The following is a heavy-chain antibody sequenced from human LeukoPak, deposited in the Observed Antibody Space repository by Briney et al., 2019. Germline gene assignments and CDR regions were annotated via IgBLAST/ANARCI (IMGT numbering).Heavy chain of an antibody. J-gene: IGHJ6*04. CDR2: IIPIFGTA. V-gene: IGHV1-69*13. Sequence: ASVKVSCKASGGTFSSYAISWVRQAPGQGLEWMGGIIPIFGTANYAQKFQGRVTITADESTSTAYMELSSLRSEDTAVYYCAILGAGRMDVWGKGTTVTISS. CDR1: GGTFSSYA. D-gene: IGHD2/OR15-2a*01. CDR3: AILGAGRMDV.